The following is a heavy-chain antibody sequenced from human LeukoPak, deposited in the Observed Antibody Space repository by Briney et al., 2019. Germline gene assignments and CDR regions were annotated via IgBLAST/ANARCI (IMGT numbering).Heavy chain of an antibody. V-gene: IGHV1-46*01. J-gene: IGHJ4*02. CDR1: GYTFTSYY. CDR2: INPSGGST. D-gene: IGHD2-2*02. Sequence: GASVKVSCKASGYTFTSYYMHWVRQAPGQGLEWMGIINPSGGSTSYAQKFQGRVTMTRDTSTSTVYMELSSLRSEGTAVYYCARGARRVDIVVVPAAINEPGFDYWGQGTLVTVSS. CDR3: ARGARRVDIVVVPAAINEPGFDY.